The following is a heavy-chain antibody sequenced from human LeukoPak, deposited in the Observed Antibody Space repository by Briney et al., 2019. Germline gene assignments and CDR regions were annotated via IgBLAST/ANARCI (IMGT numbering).Heavy chain of an antibody. CDR2: ISGSLSIT. Sequence: GXXXVSAISGSLSITYYADSVKGRFTISRDNSKNTLYLQMNSLRAEDTAVYYCATRYDILTGYDYWGQGTLVTVSS. J-gene: IGHJ4*02. V-gene: IGHV3-23*01. CDR3: ATRYDILTGYDY. D-gene: IGHD3-9*01.